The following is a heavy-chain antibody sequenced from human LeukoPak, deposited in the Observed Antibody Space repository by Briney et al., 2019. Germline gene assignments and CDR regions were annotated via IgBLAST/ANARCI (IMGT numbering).Heavy chain of an antibody. CDR2: ISSSSSYI. CDR1: GFTFSSYS. V-gene: IGHV3-21*01. CDR3: ARDTVTNWYYFDY. J-gene: IGHJ4*02. D-gene: IGHD4-17*01. Sequence: SGGSLRLSCAASGFTFSSYSMNWVRQAPGKGLEWVSSISSSSSYIYYADSVKGRFTISRDNAKNSLYLQMNSLRAEDTAVYYCARDTVTNWYYFDYWGQGTLVTVSS.